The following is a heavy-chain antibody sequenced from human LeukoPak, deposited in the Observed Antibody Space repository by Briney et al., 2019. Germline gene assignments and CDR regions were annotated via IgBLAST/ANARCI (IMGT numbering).Heavy chain of an antibody. Sequence: ASVKVSCKASGYTFTDYYMHWVRQAPGQGLEWMGWINPNSGDTNYAQKFQGSVTMTRDKSSSTAYIELGRLRSDDTAFYYCARLSGSGTWDGNEVDYWGQGTLVTVSS. V-gene: IGHV1-2*04. CDR3: ARLSGSGTWDGNEVDY. CDR2: INPNSGDT. D-gene: IGHD3-10*01. J-gene: IGHJ4*02. CDR1: GYTFTDYY.